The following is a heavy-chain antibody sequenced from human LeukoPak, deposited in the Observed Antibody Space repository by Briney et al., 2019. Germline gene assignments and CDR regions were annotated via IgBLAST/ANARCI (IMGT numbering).Heavy chain of an antibody. V-gene: IGHV1-2*02. CDR1: GYTFTGYY. CDR3: ARASSNGWYDY. D-gene: IGHD6-19*01. Sequence: ASVKVSCKASGYTFTGYYMHWVRQAPGQGLQWMGWIDPNSGGTDYAQNFQGRVTMTRDTSISTAYMELSRLTSDDTAVYYCARASSNGWYDYWGQGTLVTVSS. J-gene: IGHJ4*02. CDR2: IDPNSGGT.